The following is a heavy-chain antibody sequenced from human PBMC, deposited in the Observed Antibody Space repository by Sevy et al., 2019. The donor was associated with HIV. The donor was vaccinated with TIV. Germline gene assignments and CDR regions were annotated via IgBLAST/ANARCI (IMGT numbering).Heavy chain of an antibody. CDR1: RFTFSSYW. CDR3: AKEGRYYDSSGYYPTDY. D-gene: IGHD3-22*01. CDR2: ISYDGSNK. Sequence: GGSLRLSCAASRFTFSSYWMSWVRQAPGKGLEWVAVISYDGSNKYYADSVKGRFTISRDNSKNTLYLQMNSLRAEDTAVYYCAKEGRYYDSSGYYPTDYWGQGTLVTVSS. J-gene: IGHJ4*02. V-gene: IGHV3-30*18.